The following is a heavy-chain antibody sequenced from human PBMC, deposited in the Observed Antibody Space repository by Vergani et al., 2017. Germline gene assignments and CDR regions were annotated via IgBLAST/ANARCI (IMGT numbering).Heavy chain of an antibody. V-gene: IGHV3-74*01. CDR1: GFTFSSYW. J-gene: IGHJ4*02. CDR3: ARGIAAAGTVFPY. Sequence: EVQLVESGGGLVQPGGSLRLSCAASGFTFSSYWMHWVRQAPGQGLVWVSRISSDGSSTSYADSVKDRFTISRDNAKNTLYLQMNSLRAEDTAVYYCARGIAAAGTVFPYWGQGTLVTVSS. D-gene: IGHD6-13*01. CDR2: ISSDGSST.